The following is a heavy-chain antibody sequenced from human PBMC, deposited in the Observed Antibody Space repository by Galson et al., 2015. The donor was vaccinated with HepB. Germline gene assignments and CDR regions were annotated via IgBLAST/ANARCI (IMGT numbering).Heavy chain of an antibody. CDR3: ARISAAALPGDF. J-gene: IGHJ4*02. Sequence: SLRLSCAASGITFSDYYMSWIRQAPGKGLEWVSYISNSGSIIYYADSMKGRFTISRDNAKNSLYLQMSSLRAEDTAVYYCARISAAALPGDFWGQGTLVTVSS. CDR1: GITFSDYY. CDR2: ISNSGSII. D-gene: IGHD6-6*01. V-gene: IGHV3-11*01.